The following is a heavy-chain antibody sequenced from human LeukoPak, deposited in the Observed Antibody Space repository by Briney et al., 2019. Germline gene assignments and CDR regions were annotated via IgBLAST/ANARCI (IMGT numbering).Heavy chain of an antibody. V-gene: IGHV1-2*02. Sequence: VASVKVSCKASGYTFTGYYMHWVRQAPGQGLEWMGWINPNSGGTKSAQKFQGRVTMTRDTSISTAYMELSRLRSEDTAVYYCARGITMVRGVRHRSYDGMDVWGQGTTVTVSS. D-gene: IGHD3-10*01. CDR3: ARGITMVRGVRHRSYDGMDV. J-gene: IGHJ6*02. CDR2: INPNSGGT. CDR1: GYTFTGYY.